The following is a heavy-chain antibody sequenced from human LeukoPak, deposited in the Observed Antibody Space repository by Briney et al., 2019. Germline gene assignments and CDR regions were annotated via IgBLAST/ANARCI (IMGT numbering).Heavy chain of an antibody. D-gene: IGHD1-26*01. CDR2: ISGSGGST. Sequence: GGSLRLSCAASGFTFSSYAMSWVRQAPGKGLEWVSAISGSGGSTYYADSVKGRFTISRDNSKNTLYLQMNSLRAEDTAVYYCAKRGSIVGTSPPSLGGQGTLVTVSS. CDR3: AKRGSIVGTSPPSL. V-gene: IGHV3-23*01. CDR1: GFTFSSYA. J-gene: IGHJ4*02.